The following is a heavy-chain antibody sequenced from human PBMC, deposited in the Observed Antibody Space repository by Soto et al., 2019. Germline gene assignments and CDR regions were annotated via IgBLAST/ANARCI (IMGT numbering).Heavy chain of an antibody. CDR3: ARTSSSSDAFDI. V-gene: IGHV4-39*07. Sequence: PSETLSLTCTVSGGSISSSSYYWGWIRQPPGKGLEWIGSIYYSGSTYYNPSLKSRVTISVDTSKNQFSLKLSSVTAADAAVYFCARTSSSSDAFDIWGQGTVVTVSS. CDR1: GGSISSSSYY. CDR2: IYYSGST. D-gene: IGHD6-6*01. J-gene: IGHJ3*02.